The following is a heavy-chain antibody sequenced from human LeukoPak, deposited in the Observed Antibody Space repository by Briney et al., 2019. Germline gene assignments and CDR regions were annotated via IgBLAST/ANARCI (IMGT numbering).Heavy chain of an antibody. J-gene: IGHJ6*03. V-gene: IGHV3-7*01. CDR3: ARANCGGDCRSYYYYMDV. CDR2: IKQDGSEK. Sequence: GGSLRLSCAASGFTFSSYWMSWVRQAPGKGLEWVASIKQDGSEKYYVDSVKGRFTISRDNAKNSLYLQMNSLRAEDTAVYYCARANCGGDCRSYYYYMDVWGKGTTVTVSS. CDR1: GFTFSSYW. D-gene: IGHD2-21*02.